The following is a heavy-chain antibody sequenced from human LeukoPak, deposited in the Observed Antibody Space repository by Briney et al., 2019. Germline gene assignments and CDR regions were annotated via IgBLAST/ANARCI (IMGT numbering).Heavy chain of an antibody. CDR3: ARVRYSSSWYVIRYYYYGMDV. V-gene: IGHV1-18*01. J-gene: IGHJ6*02. CDR2: ISAYNGNT. Sequence: EASVKVSCKASGYTFTSYGISWVRQAPGQGLEWMGWISAYNGNTNYAQKLQGRVTMTTDTSTSTAYMELRSLRSDDTAVYYCARVRYSSSWYVIRYYYYGMDVWGQGTTVTVSS. CDR1: GYTFTSYG. D-gene: IGHD6-13*01.